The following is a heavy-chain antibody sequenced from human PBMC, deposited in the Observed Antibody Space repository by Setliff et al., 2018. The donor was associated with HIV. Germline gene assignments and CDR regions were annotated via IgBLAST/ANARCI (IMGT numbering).Heavy chain of an antibody. CDR1: GGSIDNYY. V-gene: IGHV4-4*09. J-gene: IGHJ4*02. D-gene: IGHD1-1*01. Sequence: PSETLSLTCTVSGGSIDNYYWSWVRQPPGKGLEWIGYIYSSGSTNYNPSLKSRVTISVDTSKRQFSLKLNSVTAADTAKYYCATLDAHGKNFLGFWGQGTLVTVSS. CDR3: ATLDAHGKNFLGF. CDR2: IYSSGST.